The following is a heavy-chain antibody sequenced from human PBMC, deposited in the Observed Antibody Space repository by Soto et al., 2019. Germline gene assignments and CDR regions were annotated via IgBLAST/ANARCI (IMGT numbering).Heavy chain of an antibody. Sequence: ASVKVSCKASGYTFTSYDINWVRQATGQGLEWMGWMNPNSGNTGYAQKFQGRVTMTRNTSISTAYMELSSLRSEDTAVYYCARGLPLVDTAMVKSFDYWGQGTLVTVSS. CDR3: ARGLPLVDTAMVKSFDY. CDR1: GYTFTSYD. D-gene: IGHD5-18*01. CDR2: MNPNSGNT. J-gene: IGHJ4*02. V-gene: IGHV1-8*01.